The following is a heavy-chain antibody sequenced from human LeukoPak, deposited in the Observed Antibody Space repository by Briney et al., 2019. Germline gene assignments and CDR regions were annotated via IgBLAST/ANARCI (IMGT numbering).Heavy chain of an antibody. CDR1: GYTFTSYT. CDR3: ARSHCSSTSCHKEDDY. Sequence: ASVKVSCKTSGYTFTSYTMNWVRQAPGQGLEWMGWISAYNGNTNYAQKLQGRVTMTTDTSTSTAYMELRSLRSDDTAVYYCARSHCSSTSCHKEDDYWGQGTLVTVSS. D-gene: IGHD2-2*02. CDR2: ISAYNGNT. V-gene: IGHV1-18*01. J-gene: IGHJ4*02.